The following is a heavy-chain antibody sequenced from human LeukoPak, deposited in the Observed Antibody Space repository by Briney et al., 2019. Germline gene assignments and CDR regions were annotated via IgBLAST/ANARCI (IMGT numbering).Heavy chain of an antibody. Sequence: PGGSLRLSCAASGFTFSSYGMHWVRQAPGKGLEWVAVISYDGSNKYYADSVKGRFTISRDNSKNTLYLQMNSLRAEDTAVYYCAKGPYYDYDNWYFDLWGRGTLVTVSS. CDR3: AKGPYYDYDNWYFDL. J-gene: IGHJ2*01. V-gene: IGHV3-30*18. CDR2: ISYDGSNK. CDR1: GFTFSSYG. D-gene: IGHD3-16*01.